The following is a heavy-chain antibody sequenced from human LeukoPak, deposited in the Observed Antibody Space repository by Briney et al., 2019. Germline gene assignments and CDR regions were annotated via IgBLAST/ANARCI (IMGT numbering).Heavy chain of an antibody. Sequence: GESLKISCKGSGYSFTSYWIGWVRQMPGKGLEWMGIIYPGDSDTRYSPSFQGQVTISADKSISTAYLQWSSLKASDTAMYYCARLDTALNGDYYYYMDVWGKGTTVTVSS. CDR3: ARLDTALNGDYYYYMDV. J-gene: IGHJ6*03. CDR1: GYSFTSYW. D-gene: IGHD2-8*01. CDR2: IYPGDSDT. V-gene: IGHV5-51*01.